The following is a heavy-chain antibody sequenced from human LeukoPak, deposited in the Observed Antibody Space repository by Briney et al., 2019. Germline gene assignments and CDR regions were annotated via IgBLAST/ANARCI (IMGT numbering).Heavy chain of an antibody. Sequence: SETLSLTCAVYGGSFSGYYWGWIRQPPGKGLEWIGSIYHSGSTYYNPSLKSRVTISVDTSKNQFSLKLSSVTAADTAVYYCARDPWGYSGYDRPYYYYYMDVWGKGTTVTVSS. J-gene: IGHJ6*03. CDR3: ARDPWGYSGYDRPYYYYYMDV. D-gene: IGHD5-12*01. CDR2: IYHSGST. CDR1: GGSFSGYY. V-gene: IGHV4-38-2*02.